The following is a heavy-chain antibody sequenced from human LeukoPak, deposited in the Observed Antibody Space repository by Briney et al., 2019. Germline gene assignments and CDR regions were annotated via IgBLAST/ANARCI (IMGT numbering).Heavy chain of an antibody. CDR3: ARVLGGDSLRFHPDAFDI. CDR2: INPNSGGT. V-gene: IGHV1-2*02. D-gene: IGHD2-21*02. CDR1: GYTFTGYY. Sequence: GASVKVSCKASGYTFTGYYMHWVRQAPGQGLEWMGWINPNSGGTNYAQKFQGRVTMTRDTSISTAYMELSRLRSDDTAVYYCARVLGGDSLRFHPDAFDIWGQGTMVTVSS. J-gene: IGHJ3*02.